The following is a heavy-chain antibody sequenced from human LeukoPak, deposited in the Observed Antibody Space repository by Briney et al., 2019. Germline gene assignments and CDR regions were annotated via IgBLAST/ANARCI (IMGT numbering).Heavy chain of an antibody. Sequence: GGSLRLSCAASGFTVSSNYMSWVRQAPGKGLEWVSVIYSGGSTNYADSVKGRFTISRDNSKNTLYLQMNSLRAEDTTVYYCASGRLGYCTNGVCYDAFDIWGQGTMVTVSS. J-gene: IGHJ3*02. V-gene: IGHV3-53*01. CDR2: IYSGGST. CDR1: GFTVSSNY. CDR3: ASGRLGYCTNGVCYDAFDI. D-gene: IGHD2-8*01.